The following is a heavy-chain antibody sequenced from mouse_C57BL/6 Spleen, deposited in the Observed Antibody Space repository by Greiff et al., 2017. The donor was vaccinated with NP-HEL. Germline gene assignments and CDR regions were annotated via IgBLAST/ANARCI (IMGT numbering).Heavy chain of an antibody. J-gene: IGHJ1*03. CDR2: ISNLAYSI. Sequence: VQLKESGGGLVQPGGSLKLSCAASGFTFSDYGMAWVRQAPRKGPEWVAFISNLAYSIYYADTVTGRFTISRENAKNTLYLEMSSLRSEDTAMYYCARRDYYGSSYDWYFDVWGTGTTVTVSS. V-gene: IGHV5-15*01. CDR1: GFTFSDYG. D-gene: IGHD1-1*01. CDR3: ARRDYYGSSYDWYFDV.